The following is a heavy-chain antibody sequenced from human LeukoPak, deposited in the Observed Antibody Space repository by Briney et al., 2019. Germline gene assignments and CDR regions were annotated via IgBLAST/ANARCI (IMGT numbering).Heavy chain of an antibody. J-gene: IGHJ4*02. V-gene: IGHV1-18*01. CDR3: ARVDIVLMVYSYYLDY. CDR1: GYTFTSYG. D-gene: IGHD2-8*01. CDR2: ISAYNGNT. Sequence: ASVKVSCKASGYTFTSYGISWVRQAPGQGLEWMGWISAYNGNTNYAQKLQGRVTMTTDTSTSTAYMELRSLRSDDTAVYYCARVDIVLMVYSYYLDYWGQGTLVTVSS.